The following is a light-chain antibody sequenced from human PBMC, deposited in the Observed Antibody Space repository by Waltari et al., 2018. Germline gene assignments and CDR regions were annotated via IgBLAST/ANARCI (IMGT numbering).Light chain of an antibody. CDR1: SSDIGDYNS. V-gene: IGLV2-11*01. CDR3: CSYAGRYTPYV. Sequence: QSALTQPRSVSGSPGQSVTFSCPGTSSDIGDYNSFSWYQQHPGKAPKLMIYDVIKRPSGVPDRFSGSKSVNTASLTISGLQAEDEADYYCCSYAGRYTPYVFGTGTKVTVL. CDR2: DVI. J-gene: IGLJ1*01.